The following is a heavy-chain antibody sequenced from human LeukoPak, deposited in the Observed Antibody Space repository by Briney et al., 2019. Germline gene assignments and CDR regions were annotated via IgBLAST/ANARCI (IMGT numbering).Heavy chain of an antibody. J-gene: IGHJ5*02. CDR1: GFIFSSYA. D-gene: IGHD3-10*01. CDR3: AKDRPRLLWFGELLSNWFDP. Sequence: PGGSLRLSCAASGFIFSSYAMSWVRQAPGKGLEWVSAISGSGGSTYYADSVKGRFTISRDNSKNTLYLQMNSLRAEDTAVYYCAKDRPRLLWFGELLSNWFDPWGQGTLVTVSS. CDR2: ISGSGGST. V-gene: IGHV3-23*01.